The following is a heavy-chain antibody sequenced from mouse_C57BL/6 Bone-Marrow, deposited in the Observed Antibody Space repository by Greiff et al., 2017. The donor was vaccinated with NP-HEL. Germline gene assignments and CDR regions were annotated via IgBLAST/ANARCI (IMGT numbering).Heavy chain of an antibody. D-gene: IGHD4-1*01. CDR2: ISYDGSN. Sequence: VQLKESGPGLVKPSQSLSLTCSVTGYSITSGYYWNWIRQFPGNKLEWMGYISYDGSNNYNPSLKNRISITRDTSKNQFFLKLNSVTTEDTATYYCAKANWDVYYAMDYWGQGTSVTVSS. J-gene: IGHJ4*01. CDR3: AKANWDVYYAMDY. CDR1: GYSITSGYY. V-gene: IGHV3-6*01.